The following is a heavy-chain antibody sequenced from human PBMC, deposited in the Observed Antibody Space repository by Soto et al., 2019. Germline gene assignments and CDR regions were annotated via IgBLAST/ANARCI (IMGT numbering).Heavy chain of an antibody. CDR1: GGTFSTSA. Sequence: QVQVVQSGAEVKKPGSLVKVSCKTSGGTFSTSAISWVRQAPGQGLEWMGGIMPILRTADYAQKFQGIVTITADESTTIADLELSSLRSEDTAVYYCARDKDRAQLGGNYYYLMDVWGQGTTVTVTS. CDR2: IMPILRTA. J-gene: IGHJ6*02. D-gene: IGHD3-3*02. V-gene: IGHV1-69*12. CDR3: ARDKDRAQLGGNYYYLMDV.